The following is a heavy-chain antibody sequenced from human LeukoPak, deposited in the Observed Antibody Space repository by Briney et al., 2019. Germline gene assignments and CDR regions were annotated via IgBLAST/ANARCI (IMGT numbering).Heavy chain of an antibody. CDR2: IYYSGST. D-gene: IGHD2-21*02. V-gene: IGHV4-59*08. CDR3: ARLGDEAFDY. J-gene: IGHJ4*02. CDR1: GCSISSYY. Sequence: SETLSLTCTVSGCSISSYYWSWLRQPPGKGLEWIGYIYYSGSTNYNPSLKSRVTISVDTSKNQFSLKLSSVTAADPAVYYCARLGDEAFDYWGQGTLVTVSS.